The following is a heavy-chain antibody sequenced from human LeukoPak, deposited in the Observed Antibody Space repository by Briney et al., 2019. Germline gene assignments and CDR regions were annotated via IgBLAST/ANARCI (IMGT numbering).Heavy chain of an antibody. CDR1: GYTFTGYY. CDR2: INPNSGGT. D-gene: IGHD2-2*02. Sequence: ASVKVSCKASGYTFTGYYMHWVRQAPGQGLEWMGWINPNSGGTNYAQKFQGRVTMTRDTSISTAYMELSRLRSDDTAVYYCATIDIVEVPAAIPRNWFDPWGQGTLVTVSS. J-gene: IGHJ5*02. CDR3: ATIDIVEVPAAIPRNWFDP. V-gene: IGHV1-2*02.